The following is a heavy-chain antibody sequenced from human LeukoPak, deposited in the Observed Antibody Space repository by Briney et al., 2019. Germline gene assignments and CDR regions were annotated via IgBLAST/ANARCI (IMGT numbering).Heavy chain of an antibody. CDR2: ISSSGSTI. CDR1: GFTFSSYE. CDR3: ASQSFGEFSY. J-gene: IGHJ4*02. D-gene: IGHD3-10*01. Sequence: GGSLRLSCAASGFTFSSYEMNWVRQAPGKGLEWVSYISSSGSTIYYADSVKGRFTISRDNAKSLLFLQMNSLRAEDTAVYYCASQSFGEFSYWSQGTLVTVSS. V-gene: IGHV3-48*03.